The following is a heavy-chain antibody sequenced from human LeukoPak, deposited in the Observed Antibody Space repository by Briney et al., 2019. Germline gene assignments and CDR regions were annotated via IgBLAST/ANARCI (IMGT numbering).Heavy chain of an antibody. J-gene: IGHJ6*02. D-gene: IGHD3-3*01. V-gene: IGHV3-33*01. Sequence: PGGSLRLSCAASGFTFSSYGMHWVRQAPGKGLEWVAVIWYDGSNKYYADSVKGRFTTSRDNSKNTLYLQMNSLRAEDTAVYYCAREATSKRFLEWLSTPMAPRSIKYYYGMDVWGQGTTVTVSS. CDR2: IWYDGSNK. CDR3: AREATSKRFLEWLSTPMAPRSIKYYYGMDV. CDR1: GFTFSSYG.